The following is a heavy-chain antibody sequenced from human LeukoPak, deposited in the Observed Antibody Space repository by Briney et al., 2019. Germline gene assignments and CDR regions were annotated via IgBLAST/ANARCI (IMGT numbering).Heavy chain of an antibody. CDR3: ARGGSGWLID. Sequence: SETLSLTCTVSGGSISSYYWSWIRQPPGKGLEWIGYIYYSGSTNYNPSLKSRVTISVDTSKNQFSLKLSSVTAADTAVYYCARGGSGWLIDWGQGTLVTVSS. CDR1: GGSISSYY. D-gene: IGHD6-19*01. V-gene: IGHV4-59*01. CDR2: IYYSGST. J-gene: IGHJ4*02.